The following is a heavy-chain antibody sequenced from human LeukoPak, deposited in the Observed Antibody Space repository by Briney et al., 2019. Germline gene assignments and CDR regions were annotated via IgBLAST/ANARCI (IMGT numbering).Heavy chain of an antibody. V-gene: IGHV3-48*03. CDR3: ARDRGGSIFDY. D-gene: IGHD5-12*01. J-gene: IGHJ4*02. CDR2: ISSSGSTI. Sequence: GGSLRLSCAASGFTFSDYEMNWVRQAPGKGLEWVSYISSSGSTIYYADSVKGRFTISRDNAKNSLYLQMNSLRAEDTAVYYCARDRGGSIFDYWGQGTLVTVSS. CDR1: GFTFSDYE.